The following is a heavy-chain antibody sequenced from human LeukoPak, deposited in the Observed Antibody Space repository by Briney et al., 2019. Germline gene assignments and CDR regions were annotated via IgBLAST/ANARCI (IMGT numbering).Heavy chain of an antibody. D-gene: IGHD1-26*01. J-gene: IGHJ5*02. V-gene: IGHV4-4*09. CDR3: AQRQGPMSGTYDYFDP. CDR2: IHSNGYT. Sequence: SETLYLTCTVSGGSISGYYWTWIRQPPGQGLEWIAYIHSNGYTNYNPSLRSRVTISVDPSKNQFSLTVTPVTAADTAIYYCAQRQGPMSGTYDYFDPWGQGALVTVSS. CDR1: GGSISGYY.